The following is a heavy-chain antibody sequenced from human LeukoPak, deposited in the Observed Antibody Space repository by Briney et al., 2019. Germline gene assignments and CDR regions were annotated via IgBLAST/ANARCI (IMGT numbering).Heavy chain of an antibody. CDR1: GFTFSSYS. Sequence: GGSLRLSCAASGFTFSSYSMNWVRQAPGKGLEWVAVISYDGSNKYYADSVKGRFTISRDNSKNTLYLQMNSLRAEDTAVYYCARSKYSESGDWFDPWGQGTLVTVSS. V-gene: IGHV3-30*03. D-gene: IGHD1-26*01. CDR3: ARSKYSESGDWFDP. CDR2: ISYDGSNK. J-gene: IGHJ5*02.